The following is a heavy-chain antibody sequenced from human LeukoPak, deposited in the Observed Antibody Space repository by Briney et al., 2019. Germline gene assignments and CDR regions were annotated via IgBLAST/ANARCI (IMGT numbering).Heavy chain of an antibody. Sequence: QTGGSLRLSCAASGFTFSSFEMNWVRQAPGKGLEWISYISSSGSSTYYADSVKGRFTISRDNAQNSLYLQMNSLRAEDTAVYYCARSPVGWLPNYYYYMDVWGKGTTVTISS. CDR2: ISSSGSST. V-gene: IGHV3-48*03. D-gene: IGHD3/OR15-3a*01. CDR3: ARSPVGWLPNYYYYMDV. CDR1: GFTFSSFE. J-gene: IGHJ6*03.